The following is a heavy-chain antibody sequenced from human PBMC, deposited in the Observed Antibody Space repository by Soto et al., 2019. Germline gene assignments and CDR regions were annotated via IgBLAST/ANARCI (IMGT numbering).Heavy chain of an antibody. CDR1: GGTFSSYA. CDR3: ARDPGLPPYYFDY. V-gene: IGHV1-69*13. D-gene: IGHD3-10*01. J-gene: IGHJ4*02. Sequence: SVKVSCKASGGTFSSYAISWVRQAPGQGLEWMGGIIPIFGTANYAQKFQGRVTITADESTSTAYMELSSLRSEDTAVYYCARDPGLPPYYFDYWGQGTLVTVSS. CDR2: IIPIFGTA.